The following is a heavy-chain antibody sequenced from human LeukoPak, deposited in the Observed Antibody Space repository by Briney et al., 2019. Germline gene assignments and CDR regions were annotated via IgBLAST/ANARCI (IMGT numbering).Heavy chain of an antibody. CDR1: GYTFTSYG. J-gene: IGHJ4*02. CDR3: ARTYGGLNY. V-gene: IGHV1-18*01. Sequence: ASVKVSCKAAGYTFTSYGISWVRQAPGQGGEVMGWISAYNGNTNYAQKLQGRVTMTTDTSKSTAYMELRRLRSDDTAVYYCARTYGGLNYWGQGTLVTVSS. D-gene: IGHD4-23*01. CDR2: ISAYNGNT.